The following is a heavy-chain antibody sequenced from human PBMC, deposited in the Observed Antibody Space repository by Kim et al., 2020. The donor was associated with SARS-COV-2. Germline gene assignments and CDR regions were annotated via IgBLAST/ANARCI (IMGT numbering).Heavy chain of an antibody. J-gene: IGHJ4*02. CDR3: TTDWGHALGGYYYDSSGDDY. V-gene: IGHV3-15*01. CDR2: IKSKTDGGTT. Sequence: GGSLRLSCAASGFTFSNAWMSWVRQAPGKGLEWVGRIKSKTDGGTTDYASPVKGRFTISRDDSKNTLYLQMNSLKTEDTAVYYCTTDWGHALGGYYYDSSGDDYWGQGNLVTVSS. D-gene: IGHD3-22*01. CDR1: GFTFSNAW.